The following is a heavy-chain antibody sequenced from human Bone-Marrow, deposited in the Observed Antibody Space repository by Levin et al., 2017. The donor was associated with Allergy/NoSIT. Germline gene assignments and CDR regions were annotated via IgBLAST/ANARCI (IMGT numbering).Heavy chain of an antibody. CDR3: TTEYFVRVVASHYYYDYYMDG. J-gene: IGHJ6*03. V-gene: IGHV3-15*01. CDR1: GFTFSNAW. D-gene: IGHD6-6*01. CDR2: IKSKTDGGTT. Sequence: GGSLRLSCAASGFTFSNAWMSWVRQAPGKGLEWVGRIKSKTDGGTTDYAAPVKGRFTISRDDSKNTLYLQMNSLKTEDTAVYYCTTEYFVRVVASHYYYDYYMDGWGKGTTVTVSS.